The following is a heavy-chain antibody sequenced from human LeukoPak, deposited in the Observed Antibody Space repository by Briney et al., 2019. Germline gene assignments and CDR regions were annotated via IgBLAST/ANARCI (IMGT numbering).Heavy chain of an antibody. V-gene: IGHV3-23*01. J-gene: IGHJ3*02. Sequence: GGSLRLSCAASGFTFSSYAMSWVRQAPGEGLEWVSGISGSGGSTFYSDSVKGRFTISRDNSQNTLYLQMNSLRAEDTAVYYCAKGPEIAAAGPLDIWGQGTMVTVSS. CDR2: ISGSGGST. CDR3: AKGPEIAAAGPLDI. D-gene: IGHD6-13*01. CDR1: GFTFSSYA.